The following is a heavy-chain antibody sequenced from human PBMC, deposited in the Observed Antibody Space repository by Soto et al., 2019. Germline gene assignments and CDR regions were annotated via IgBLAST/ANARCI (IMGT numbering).Heavy chain of an antibody. CDR3: ARDVYVNTGFGKDY. Sequence: QVQLVESGGGVVQPGRSLRLSCAASGFTFSSYGMHWVRQAPGKGLEWVAFIWHDGGNKFYAESVKGRFTISRDNSKNTLYLQMTSLSAEDTAMYYCARDVYVNTGFGKDYWGQGTLVTVSS. J-gene: IGHJ4*02. CDR2: IWHDGGNK. D-gene: IGHD2-8*01. V-gene: IGHV3-33*01. CDR1: GFTFSSYG.